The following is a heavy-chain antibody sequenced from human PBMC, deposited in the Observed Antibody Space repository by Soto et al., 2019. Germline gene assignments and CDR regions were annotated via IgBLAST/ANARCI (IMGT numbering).Heavy chain of an antibody. CDR3: AKNGGYDYYDSTGIDY. J-gene: IGHJ4*02. Sequence: GGSLRLSCVASGLTLSNYVMTWVRRAPGKGLEWVSAISGNGGTTYYADSVKGRFTISRDTFKNTLYMQMNSLRAEDTAVYYCAKNGGYDYYDSTGIDYWGQGTLVTVSS. CDR2: ISGNGGTT. CDR1: GLTLSNYV. V-gene: IGHV3-23*01. D-gene: IGHD3-22*01.